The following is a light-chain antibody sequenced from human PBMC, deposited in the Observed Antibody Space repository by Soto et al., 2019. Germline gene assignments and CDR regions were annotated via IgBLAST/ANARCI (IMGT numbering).Light chain of an antibody. Sequence: DIVMTQSPATLSVSPGERTTLSCRASRSVTTSLAWYQQKPGQAPRLLIYGASTRATGIPARFSGSGSGTGFTLTISSLQSEDFAVYYCQQYDKWPQFTFGQGTKVGI. CDR1: RSVTTS. CDR3: QQYDKWPQFT. J-gene: IGKJ2*01. V-gene: IGKV3-15*01. CDR2: GAS.